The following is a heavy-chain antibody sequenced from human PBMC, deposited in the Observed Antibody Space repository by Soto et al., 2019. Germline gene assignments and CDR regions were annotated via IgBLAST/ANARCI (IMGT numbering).Heavy chain of an antibody. D-gene: IGHD3-16*02. CDR2: IKSKTDGGTT. Sequence: VRQAPGKGLEWVGRIKSKTDGGTTDYAAPVKGRFTISRDDSKNTLYLQMNSLKTEDTAVYYCTTDHIPAYYDYVWGSYRPQAFDIWGQGTMVTVSS. J-gene: IGHJ3*02. CDR3: TTDHIPAYYDYVWGSYRPQAFDI. V-gene: IGHV3-15*01.